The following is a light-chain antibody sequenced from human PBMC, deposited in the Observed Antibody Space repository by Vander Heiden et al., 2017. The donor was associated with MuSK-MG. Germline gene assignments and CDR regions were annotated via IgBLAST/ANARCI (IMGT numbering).Light chain of an antibody. CDR3: QRLSVGRLT. J-gene: IGKJ4*01. V-gene: IGKV3-11*01. CDR2: DAS. CDR1: QTVNSF. Sequence: EIVLTQSPATLSLSPGERATLSCRASQTVNSFLAWYQQKPGQAPRLLIYDASNRATGIPARFSGSGSGTDFTLTISILDPEDSAVYYCQRLSVGRLTFGGGTKVEIK.